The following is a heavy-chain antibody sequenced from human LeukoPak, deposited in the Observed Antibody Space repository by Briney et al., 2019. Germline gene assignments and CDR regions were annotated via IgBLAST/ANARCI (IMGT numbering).Heavy chain of an antibody. J-gene: IGHJ4*02. Sequence: GGSLRLSCAASGVTVSTNHMSWVRQAPGKGLEWVSIVYSGGSTYYAGSVKGRFTISRDNSKNTLYLQMNGLRAGDTAVYYCARDSGGLDYWGQGTLVTVSS. CDR1: GVTVSTNH. CDR2: VYSGGST. V-gene: IGHV3-66*01. CDR3: ARDSGGLDY. D-gene: IGHD4-23*01.